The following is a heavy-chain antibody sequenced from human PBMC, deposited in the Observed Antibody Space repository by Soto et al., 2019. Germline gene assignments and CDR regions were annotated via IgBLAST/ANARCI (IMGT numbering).Heavy chain of an antibody. Sequence: GGSLRLSCSAAGFTFSTYTMLWVRQAPGKGLEYVSAISPNGGATYYADSVKGRFAISRDNSKNTLYLQLSGLRSDDTALYYCVKAAYSPFDIWGQGTMVTVSS. CDR3: VKAAYSPFDI. CDR2: ISPNGGAT. CDR1: GFTFSTYT. V-gene: IGHV3-64D*06. D-gene: IGHD4-4*01. J-gene: IGHJ3*02.